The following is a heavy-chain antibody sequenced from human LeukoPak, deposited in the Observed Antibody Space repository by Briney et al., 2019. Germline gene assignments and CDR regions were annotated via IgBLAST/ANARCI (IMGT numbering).Heavy chain of an antibody. D-gene: IGHD1-26*01. J-gene: IGHJ4*02. CDR1: GGTFSSYA. V-gene: IGHV1-69*05. CDR3: ARGPLVGATTPGSV. Sequence: SAKVSCKASGGTFSSYAISWVRQAPGQGLEWMGRIIPIFGTANYAQKFQGRVTITTDESTSTAYMELSSLRSEDTAVYYCARGPLVGATTPGSVWGQGTLVTVSS. CDR2: IIPIFGTA.